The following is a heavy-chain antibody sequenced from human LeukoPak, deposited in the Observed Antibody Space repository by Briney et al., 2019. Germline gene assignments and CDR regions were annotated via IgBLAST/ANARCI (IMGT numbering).Heavy chain of an antibody. Sequence: GGSLRLSCAASGFAFSSYGMHWVRQAPGKGLEWVVVIWYDGSNKYYADSVKGRFTISRDNSKNTLYLQMNSLRAEATAVYYCAKDLDSSGRPDPWGQGTLVTVSS. D-gene: IGHD6-19*01. CDR3: AKDLDSSGRPDP. CDR2: IWYDGSNK. CDR1: GFAFSSYG. J-gene: IGHJ5*02. V-gene: IGHV3-33*06.